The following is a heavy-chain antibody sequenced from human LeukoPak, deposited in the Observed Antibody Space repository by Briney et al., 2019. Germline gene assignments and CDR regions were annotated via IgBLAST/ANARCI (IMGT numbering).Heavy chain of an antibody. D-gene: IGHD5-18*01. J-gene: IGHJ6*02. CDR2: IYSGGST. Sequence: HSGGSLRLSCAASGFTVSSYYMTWVRQAPGKGLEWVSVIYSGGSTYYADSVKGRVAISRDNSKNTVFLQMNSVRAEDTAVYYCARSYSNHLFGTDLWGQGTTVTVS. V-gene: IGHV3-66*01. CDR3: ARSYSNHLFGTDL. CDR1: GFTVSSYY.